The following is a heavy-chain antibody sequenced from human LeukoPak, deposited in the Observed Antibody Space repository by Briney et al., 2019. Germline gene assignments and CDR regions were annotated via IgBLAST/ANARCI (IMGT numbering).Heavy chain of an antibody. Sequence: PSETLSLTCTLSGGSLRSHYWSWIRQPPGKGLEWIGYIYYSGSTYYNPSLKSRVTISVDTSKNQFSLKLSSVTAADTAVYYCARVFDYGGNPGFDYWGQGTLVTVSS. CDR3: ARVFDYGGNPGFDY. CDR1: GGSLRSHY. CDR2: IYYSGST. V-gene: IGHV4-30-4*08. D-gene: IGHD4-23*01. J-gene: IGHJ4*02.